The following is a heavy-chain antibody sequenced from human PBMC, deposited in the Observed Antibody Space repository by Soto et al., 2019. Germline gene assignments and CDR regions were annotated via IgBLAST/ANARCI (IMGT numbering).Heavy chain of an antibody. D-gene: IGHD6-19*01. CDR3: TRSHGAGYSSGWLLFDY. J-gene: IGHJ4*02. CDR2: IRNKDNNYAT. Sequence: GGSLRLSCAASGFTFSESAMHWVRQASGKGLEWVGRIRNKDNNYATAYTASVKGRFTISRDDSKNTVYLQMNSLKTEDTAVYYCTRSHGAGYSSGWLLFDYWGQGTLVTVSS. V-gene: IGHV3-73*01. CDR1: GFTFSESA.